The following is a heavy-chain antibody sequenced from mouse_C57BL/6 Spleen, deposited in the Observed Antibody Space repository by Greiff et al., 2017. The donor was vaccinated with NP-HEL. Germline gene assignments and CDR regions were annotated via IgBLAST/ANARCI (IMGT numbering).Heavy chain of an antibody. D-gene: IGHD1-3*01. Sequence: EVMLQQSGPELVKPGASVKISCKASGYTFTDYYMNWVKQSHGKSLEWIGDINPNNGGTSYNQKFKGKATLTVDKSSSTAYMELRSLTSADSAVYNSARAEVETRGEDATLTLSS. CDR2: INPNNGGT. CDR1: GYTFTDYY. V-gene: IGHV1-26*01. J-gene: IGHJ2*01. CDR3: ARAEVET.